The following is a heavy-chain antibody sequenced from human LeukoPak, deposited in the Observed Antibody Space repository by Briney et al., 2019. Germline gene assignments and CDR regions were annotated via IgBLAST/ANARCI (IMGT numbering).Heavy chain of an antibody. Sequence: GGSLRLSCAASGFAFGSYAMSWVRQAPGKGLEWVAAISRNAYSTYYADSLKGPFTISRDNSKNTLYLQMNSLRAEDTAVYYCAREAEAFDIWGQGTMVTVSS. CDR3: AREAEAFDI. V-gene: IGHV3-23*01. CDR1: GFAFGSYA. J-gene: IGHJ3*02. CDR2: ISRNAYST.